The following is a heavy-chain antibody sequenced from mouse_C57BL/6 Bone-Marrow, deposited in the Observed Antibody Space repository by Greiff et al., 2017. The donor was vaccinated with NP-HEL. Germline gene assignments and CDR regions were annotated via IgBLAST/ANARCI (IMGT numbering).Heavy chain of an antibody. CDR2: IYPGDGDT. V-gene: IGHV1-80*01. J-gene: IGHJ4*01. CDR3: ARYETVTTVVEGAMDY. D-gene: IGHD1-1*01. Sequence: VQLQQSGAELVKPGASVKISCKASGYAFSSYWMNWVKQRPGKGLEWIGQIYPGDGDTNYNGKFKGKATLTADKSSSTAYMQLSSLTSEDSAVYFCARYETVTTVVEGAMDYWGQGTSVTVSS. CDR1: GYAFSSYW.